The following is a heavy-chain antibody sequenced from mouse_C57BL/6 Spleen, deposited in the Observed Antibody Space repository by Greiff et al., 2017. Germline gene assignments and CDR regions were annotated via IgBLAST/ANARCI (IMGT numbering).Heavy chain of an antibody. Sequence: QVQLQQPGAELVKPGASVKLSCKASGYTFTSYWMHWVKQRPGQGLEWIGMIHPHSGSTNYNEKFKSKATLTVDKSSSTAYMQLSSLTAEDSAVYYCARQLGQGFDYWGQGTTLTVSS. CDR3: ARQLGQGFDY. CDR2: IHPHSGST. J-gene: IGHJ2*01. CDR1: GYTFTSYW. V-gene: IGHV1-64*01. D-gene: IGHD4-1*02.